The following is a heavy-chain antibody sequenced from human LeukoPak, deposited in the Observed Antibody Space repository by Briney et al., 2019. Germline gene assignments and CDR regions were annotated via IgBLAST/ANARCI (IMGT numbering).Heavy chain of an antibody. CDR3: AKGDSGSMVRGHYYYGMDV. CDR1: GFTFSSYA. D-gene: IGHD3-10*01. CDR2: ISGSGGST. V-gene: IGHV3-23*01. Sequence: GGSLRLSCAASGFTFSSYAMSWVRQAPGKGLVWVSAISGSGGSTYYADSVKGRFTISRDNSKNTLYLQMNSLRAEDTAVYYCAKGDSGSMVRGHYYYGMDVWGQGTTVTVSS. J-gene: IGHJ6*02.